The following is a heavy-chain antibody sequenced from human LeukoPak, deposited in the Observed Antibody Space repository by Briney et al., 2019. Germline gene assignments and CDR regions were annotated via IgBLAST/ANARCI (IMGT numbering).Heavy chain of an antibody. CDR3: AKGVSYYYYYMDV. CDR1: GYSISSGYY. J-gene: IGHJ6*03. V-gene: IGHV4-38-2*02. CDR2: IYHSGST. Sequence: SETLSLTCTVSGYSISSGYYWGWIRQPPGKGLEWIGSIYHSGSTYYNPSLKSRVTISVDTSKNQFSLKLSSVTAADTAVYYCAKGVSYYYYYMDVWGKGTTVTVSS.